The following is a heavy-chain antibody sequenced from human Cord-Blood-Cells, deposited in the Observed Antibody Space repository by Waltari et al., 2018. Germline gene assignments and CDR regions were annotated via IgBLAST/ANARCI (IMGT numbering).Heavy chain of an antibody. V-gene: IGHV4-31*03. Sequence: QVQLQESGPGLVKPSQTLSLTCTVSGGSISSGGYYWSWIRQHPGKGLEWIGYIYYSGSTYYNPSLKSRVTISVDTSKNQFSLKLSSVTAADTAVYYCARDLREKRHDYEDAFDIWGQGTMVTVSS. CDR1: GGSISSGGYY. CDR2: IYYSGST. D-gene: IGHD4-17*01. J-gene: IGHJ3*02. CDR3: ARDLREKRHDYEDAFDI.